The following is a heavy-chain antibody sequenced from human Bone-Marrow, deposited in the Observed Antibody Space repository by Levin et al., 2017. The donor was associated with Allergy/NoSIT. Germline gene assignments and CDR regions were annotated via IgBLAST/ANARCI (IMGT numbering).Heavy chain of an antibody. D-gene: IGHD3-3*01. CDR1: GFTFSSYA. Sequence: QAGGSLRLSCAASGFTFSSYAMSWVRQAPGKGLEWVSAISGSGGSTYYADSVKGRFTISRDNSKNTLYLQMNSLRAEDTAVYYCAKDQQVWSGYDWYYFDYWGQGTLVTVSS. CDR2: ISGSGGST. J-gene: IGHJ4*02. V-gene: IGHV3-23*01. CDR3: AKDQQVWSGYDWYYFDY.